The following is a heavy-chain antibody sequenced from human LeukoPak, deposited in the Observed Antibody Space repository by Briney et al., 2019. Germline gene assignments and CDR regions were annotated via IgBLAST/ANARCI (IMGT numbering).Heavy chain of an antibody. CDR2: ISGSGGST. CDR1: GFTFSSYD. V-gene: IGHV3-23*01. CDR3: ARRSGSSYGHFDY. J-gene: IGHJ4*02. D-gene: IGHD1-26*01. Sequence: GGSLRLSCAASGFTFSSYDMNWVRQAPGKGLEWVSVISGSGGSTYYADSVKGRFTISRDNSKNTLYLQMNSLRAEDTALYYCARRSGSSYGHFDYWGQGTLVTVSS.